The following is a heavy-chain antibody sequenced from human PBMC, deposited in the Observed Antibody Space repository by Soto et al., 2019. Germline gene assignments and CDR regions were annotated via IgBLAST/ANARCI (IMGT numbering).Heavy chain of an antibody. J-gene: IGHJ6*02. CDR2: IKQDGSEK. CDR3: AREYYYGSGSYYYYYGMDV. Sequence: GGSLRLSCAASGFTFSSYWMSWVRQAPGKGLEWVANIKQDGSEKYYVDSVMGRFTISRDNAKNSLYLQMNSLRAEDTAVYYCAREYYYGSGSYYYYYGMDVWGQGTTVTVSS. V-gene: IGHV3-7*01. D-gene: IGHD3-10*01. CDR1: GFTFSSYW.